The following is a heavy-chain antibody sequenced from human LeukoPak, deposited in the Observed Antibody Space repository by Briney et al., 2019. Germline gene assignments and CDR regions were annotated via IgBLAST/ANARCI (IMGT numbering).Heavy chain of an antibody. CDR1: GFTVSSNY. D-gene: IGHD4-17*01. CDR3: ARVVDGDYAFD. V-gene: IGHV3-66*01. Sequence: GGSLRLSCAASGFTVSSNYMSWVRQAPGKGLEWVSVIYSGGSTYYADSVKGRFTISRGNSKNTLYLQMNSLRAEDTAVYYCARVVDGDYAFDWGQGTLVTVSS. CDR2: IYSGGST. J-gene: IGHJ4*02.